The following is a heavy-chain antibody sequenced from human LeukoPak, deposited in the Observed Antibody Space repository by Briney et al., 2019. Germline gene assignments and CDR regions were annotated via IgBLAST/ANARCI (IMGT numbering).Heavy chain of an antibody. CDR3: ANTYCSGGSCYPFDI. CDR1: GGSISSYY. D-gene: IGHD2-15*01. V-gene: IGHV4-59*08. CDR2: IYYSGST. J-gene: IGHJ3*02. Sequence: PSETLSLTCTVSGGSISSYYWSWIRQPPGKGLEWTGYIYYSGSTNYNPSLKSRVTISVDTSKNQFSLKLSSVTAADTAVYYCANTYCSGGSCYPFDIWGQGTMVTVSS.